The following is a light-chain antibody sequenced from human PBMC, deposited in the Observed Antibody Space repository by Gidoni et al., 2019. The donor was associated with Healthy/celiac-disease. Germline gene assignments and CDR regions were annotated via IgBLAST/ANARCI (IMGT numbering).Light chain of an antibody. CDR2: AAS. V-gene: IGKV1-39*01. CDR3: QQSYSTLHT. J-gene: IGKJ2*01. CDR1: QSISSY. Sequence: IQMTQSPSSLSASVGDRVTITCRASQSISSYLNWYQQKPGKAPKLLIYAASRLQSGVPSRFSGSGSGTDFTLTISSLQPEDFATYYCQQSYSTLHTFGQGTKLEIK.